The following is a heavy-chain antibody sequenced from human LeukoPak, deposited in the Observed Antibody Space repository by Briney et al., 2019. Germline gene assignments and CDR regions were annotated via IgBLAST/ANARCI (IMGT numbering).Heavy chain of an antibody. D-gene: IGHD2-21*02. Sequence: VASVKVSCKASGYTFTSYYMHWVRQAPGQGLEWMGIINPSGGSTSYAQKFQGRVTITADESTSTAYMELSSLRSEDTAVYYCASSGDCGGDCYGPSQYYFDYWGQGTLVTVSS. CDR3: ASSGDCGGDCYGPSQYYFDY. J-gene: IGHJ4*02. CDR2: INPSGGST. CDR1: GYTFTSYY. V-gene: IGHV1-46*01.